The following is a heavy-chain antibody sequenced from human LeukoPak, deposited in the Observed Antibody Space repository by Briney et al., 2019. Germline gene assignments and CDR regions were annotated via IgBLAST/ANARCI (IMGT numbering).Heavy chain of an antibody. J-gene: IGHJ4*02. CDR2: ISSSSAYI. V-gene: IGHV3-21*04. Sequence: PGGSLRLSCVASGFIFSDYSMDWVRQAPGKGLEWVSSISSSSAYIFYSDSVKGRFTISRDNAQSSLYLQMNSLRAEDTAVYYCARDPGSGYEEHFDYWGQGTLVTVSS. CDR1: GFIFSDYS. D-gene: IGHD5-12*01. CDR3: ARDPGSGYEEHFDY.